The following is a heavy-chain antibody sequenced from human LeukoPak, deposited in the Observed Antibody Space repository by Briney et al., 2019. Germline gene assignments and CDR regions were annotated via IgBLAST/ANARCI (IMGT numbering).Heavy chain of an antibody. CDR3: ARAYGYDSSGTDAFDI. J-gene: IGHJ3*02. CDR2: INPSGGST. CDR1: GYTFTSYY. Sequence: ASVKVSCKASGYTFTSYYMHWVRQAPGQGLEWMGIINPSGGSTSYAQKFQGRVTITRNTSISTAYMELSSLRSEDTAVYYCARAYGYDSSGTDAFDIWGQGTMVTVSS. D-gene: IGHD3-22*01. V-gene: IGHV1-46*01.